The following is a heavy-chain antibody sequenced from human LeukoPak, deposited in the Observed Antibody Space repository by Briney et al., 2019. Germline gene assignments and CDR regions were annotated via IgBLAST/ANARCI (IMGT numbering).Heavy chain of an antibody. J-gene: IGHJ4*02. CDR1: GDSVSSNSAA. V-gene: IGHV6-1*01. D-gene: IGHD1-26*01. Sequence: HSQTLSLTCAISGDSVSSNSAAWNWIRQSPSRGLEWLGRTYFRSKWYNDYAVSVKSRITINPDTSKNQFSLQLNSVTPEDTAVYYCARGLIVGATTVIDYWGQGTLVTVSS. CDR3: ARGLIVGATTVIDY. CDR2: TYFRSKWYN.